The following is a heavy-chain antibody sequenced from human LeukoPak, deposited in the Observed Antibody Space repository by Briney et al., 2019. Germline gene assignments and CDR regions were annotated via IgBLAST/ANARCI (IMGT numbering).Heavy chain of an antibody. D-gene: IGHD2-8*01. CDR1: GYTFTDYN. J-gene: IGHJ6*02. CDR2: INPNSGGT. CDR3: ARVVYYFYAMDV. Sequence: ASVKLSCNASGYTFTDYNIHWVRQAPGPGLEWMGWINPNSGGTNYAQKFQGRVHMTRDTPISTAYMELSRLRSDDTALYYCARVVYYFYAMDVWGQGTTVTASS. V-gene: IGHV1-2*02.